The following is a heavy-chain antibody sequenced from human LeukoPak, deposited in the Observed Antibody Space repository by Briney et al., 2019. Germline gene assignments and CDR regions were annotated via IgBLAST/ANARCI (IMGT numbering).Heavy chain of an antibody. D-gene: IGHD6-19*01. CDR1: GYTFSNFG. Sequence: GASVTVSCKASGYTFSNFGISWVRQAPGQGLEWMGWISTYNGNTNYAQKFQRRLTMTTDTSTNTAYMELRSLTSDDTAVYYCARDSSGFPWWIWGQGTLVTVSS. J-gene: IGHJ4*01. CDR2: ISTYNGNT. V-gene: IGHV1-18*01. CDR3: ARDSSGFPWWI.